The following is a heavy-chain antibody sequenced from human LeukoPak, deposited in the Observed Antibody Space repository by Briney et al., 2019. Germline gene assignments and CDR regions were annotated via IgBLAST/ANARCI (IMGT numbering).Heavy chain of an antibody. J-gene: IGHJ3*02. CDR3: ARDMGPPPEVRRDAFDI. Sequence: ASVKVSCKASGYTFTSYAMNWVRQAPGQGLEWMGWINTNTGNPTYAQGFTGRFVFSLDTSVSTAYLQISSLKAEDTAVYYCARDMGPPPEVRRDAFDIWGQGTMVTVSS. CDR1: GYTFTSYA. V-gene: IGHV7-4-1*02. CDR2: INTNTGNP. D-gene: IGHD3-10*01.